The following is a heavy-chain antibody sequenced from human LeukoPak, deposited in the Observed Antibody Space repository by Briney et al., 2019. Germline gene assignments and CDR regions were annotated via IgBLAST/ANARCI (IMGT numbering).Heavy chain of an antibody. D-gene: IGHD6-13*01. V-gene: IGHV1-18*01. J-gene: IGHJ4*02. CDR2: ISAYNGNT. CDR3: ARDVGIAAAGTLGY. Sequence: ASVRVSCMASGYTFTIYGISWVPQAPGQGREWRGWISAYNGNTNYAQKLQGRVTMTTDTSTSTAYMELRSLRSDDTAVYYCARDVGIAAAGTLGYWGQGTLVTVSS. CDR1: GYTFTIYG.